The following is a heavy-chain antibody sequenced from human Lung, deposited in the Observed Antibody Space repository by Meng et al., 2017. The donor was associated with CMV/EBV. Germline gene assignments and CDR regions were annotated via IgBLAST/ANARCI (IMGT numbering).Heavy chain of an antibody. Sequence: EXXKISCPGSGFSFANYWIGWVRQMPGKGLEWMGIIYPRDSHTTYSPSFQGQVTFSAEKSINTAYMEWSSLKASDTAMYYCARQAFNVMGLTWGVFNIWGKGTRVTVSS. CDR1: GFSFANYW. D-gene: IGHD3-10*02. CDR3: ARQAFNVMGLTWGVFNI. J-gene: IGHJ6*04. CDR2: IYPRDSHT. V-gene: IGHV5-51*01.